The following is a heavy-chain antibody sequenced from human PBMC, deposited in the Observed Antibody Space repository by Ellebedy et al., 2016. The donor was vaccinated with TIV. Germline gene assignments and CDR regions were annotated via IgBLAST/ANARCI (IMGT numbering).Heavy chain of an antibody. D-gene: IGHD2-21*02. CDR2: INHSGST. CDR3: ARTCGGDCYSSVLNDAFDV. Sequence: SETLSLTCAVYGESFSGYYWSWIRQPPGKGLEWIGEINHSGSTNYNPSLKSRVTVSVDTSKNQFSLKLRSVTAADTAVYYCARTCGGDCYSSVLNDAFDVWGQGTMVTVSS. J-gene: IGHJ3*01. V-gene: IGHV4-34*01. CDR1: GESFSGYY.